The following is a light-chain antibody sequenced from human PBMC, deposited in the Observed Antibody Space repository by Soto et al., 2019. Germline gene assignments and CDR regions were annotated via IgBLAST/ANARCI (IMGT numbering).Light chain of an antibody. CDR2: GAS. J-gene: IGKJ2*01. V-gene: IGKV3-15*01. Sequence: EIVMTQSPATLSVSPGERATLSCRASQSVSSNLAWYQQKPGQAPRLLIYGASTRATGFPARFSGSGSGTEFTLTISSLQSEDFAVYYCQQYNNWPWYTFGQGTKLEIK. CDR1: QSVSSN. CDR3: QQYNNWPWYT.